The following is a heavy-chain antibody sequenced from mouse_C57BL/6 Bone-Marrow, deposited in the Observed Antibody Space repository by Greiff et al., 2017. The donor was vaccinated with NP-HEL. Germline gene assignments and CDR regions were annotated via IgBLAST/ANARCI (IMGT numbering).Heavy chain of an antibody. J-gene: IGHJ3*01. Sequence: QVQLKQSGAELARPGASVTLSCKASGYTFTSYGISWVKQRTGQGLEWIGEIYPRSGNTYYNEKFKGKATLTADKSSSTAYMELRSLTSEYSAVYFCASLFDAWFAYWGQGTLVTVSA. CDR3: ASLFDAWFAY. CDR2: IYPRSGNT. CDR1: GYTFTSYG. V-gene: IGHV1-81*01.